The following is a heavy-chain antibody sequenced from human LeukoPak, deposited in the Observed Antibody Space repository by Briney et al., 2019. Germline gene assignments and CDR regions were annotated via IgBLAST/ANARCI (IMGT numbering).Heavy chain of an antibody. CDR2: IYHSGST. CDR1: GGSISSSNW. V-gene: IGHV4-4*02. J-gene: IGHJ4*02. D-gene: IGHD3-22*01. CDR3: ANRADYYDSSGYYYPIDY. Sequence: PSETLSLTCAVSGGSISSSNWWSWVRQPPGKGLEWIGEIYHSGSTNYNPSLKSRVTISVDKSKNQFSLKLSSVTAADTAVYYCANRADYYDSSGYYYPIDYWGQGTLVTVSS.